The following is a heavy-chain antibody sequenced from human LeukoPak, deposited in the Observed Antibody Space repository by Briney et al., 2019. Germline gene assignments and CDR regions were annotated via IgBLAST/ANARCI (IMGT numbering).Heavy chain of an antibody. V-gene: IGHV1-2*02. CDR3: ARGGSTDSIHSCGGNCYFLDY. Sequence: GASVKVSCEASGYTFTSYYMHWVRQAPGQGLEWMGWINPNSGGTNYAQKFQGRVTMTRDTSISTAYMELSRLRSDDTAVYYCARGGSTDSIHSCGGNCYFLDYWGQGTLVTVSS. J-gene: IGHJ4*02. CDR1: GYTFTSYY. D-gene: IGHD2-21*02. CDR2: INPNSGGT.